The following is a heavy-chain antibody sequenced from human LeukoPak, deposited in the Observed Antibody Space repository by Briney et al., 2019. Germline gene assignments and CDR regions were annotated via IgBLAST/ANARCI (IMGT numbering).Heavy chain of an antibody. V-gene: IGHV4-59*01. Sequence: SETLSLTCTVSGGSISSYYWSWIRQPPGKGLEWIGYIYYSGSTNYNPSLKSRVTISVDTSKNQFSLKPSSVTAADTAVYYCARAPRRGYSYGSFDYWGQGTLVTVSS. J-gene: IGHJ4*02. CDR3: ARAPRRGYSYGSFDY. CDR2: IYYSGST. CDR1: GGSISSYY. D-gene: IGHD5-18*01.